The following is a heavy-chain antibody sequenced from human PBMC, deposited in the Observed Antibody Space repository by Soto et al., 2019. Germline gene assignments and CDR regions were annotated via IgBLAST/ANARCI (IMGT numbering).Heavy chain of an antibody. V-gene: IGHV1-8*01. Sequence: QVQLVQSGAEVKKPGASVKVSCKASGYTFTSYDINWVRQATGQGLEWMGWMNPNSGNTGYAQKFQGRVTMTRNTSISTADMELSSLRSEDTAVDYWARVRRGDYDFWSGTHNSYYFDYWGQGTLVTVSS. CDR3: ARVRRGDYDFWSGTHNSYYFDY. CDR2: MNPNSGNT. D-gene: IGHD3-3*01. J-gene: IGHJ4*02. CDR1: GYTFTSYD.